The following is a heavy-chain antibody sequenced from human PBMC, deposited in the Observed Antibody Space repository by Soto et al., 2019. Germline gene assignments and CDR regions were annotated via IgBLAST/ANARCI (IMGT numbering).Heavy chain of an antibody. CDR2: ISPMFGAA. CDR3: AGEGQGHPPGFVY. J-gene: IGHJ4*02. CDR1: GGTFNTYA. V-gene: IGHV1-69*19. Sequence: QVQLVQSGAEMKKPGSSVKVSCQSSGGTFNTYAMNWVRQAPGQGPEWMGDISPMFGAANYAPKFQGRVTITADETKGKSYLELGSLTAEETALFFCAGEGQGHPPGFVYWGQGTLVTVSS.